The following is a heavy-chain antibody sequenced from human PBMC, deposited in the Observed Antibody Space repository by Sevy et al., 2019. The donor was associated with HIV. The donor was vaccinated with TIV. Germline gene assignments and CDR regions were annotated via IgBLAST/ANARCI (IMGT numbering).Heavy chain of an antibody. J-gene: IGHJ3*02. CDR1: GYTFTSYG. V-gene: IGHV1-18*04. D-gene: IGHD1-20*01. CDR2: ISAYNGNT. CDR3: ARDLDNWNENDAFDI. Sequence: ASVKDSCKASGYTFTSYGISWVRQAPGQGLEWMGWISAYNGNTNYAQKLQGRVTMTTDTSTSTAYMELRSLRSDDTAVYYCARDLDNWNENDAFDIWGQGTMVTVSS.